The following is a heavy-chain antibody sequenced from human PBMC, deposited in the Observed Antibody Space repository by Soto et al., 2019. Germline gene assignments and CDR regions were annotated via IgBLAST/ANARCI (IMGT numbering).Heavy chain of an antibody. CDR2: ISGSGGST. V-gene: IGHV3-23*01. CDR1: GFTFSSYA. CDR3: AKDAAPDGGTDS. D-gene: IGHD2-15*01. Sequence: EVQLLESGGGLVQPGGSLRLSCAASGFTFSSYAMSWVRQAPGTGLEWVSAISGSGGSTYYADSVKGRFTISRDNSKNTLDLQMNSLRGEDTAVYYCAKDAAPDGGTDSWGQGTLVTVSS. J-gene: IGHJ5*01.